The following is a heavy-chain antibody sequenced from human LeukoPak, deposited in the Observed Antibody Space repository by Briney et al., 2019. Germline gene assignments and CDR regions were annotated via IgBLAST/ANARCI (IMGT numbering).Heavy chain of an antibody. V-gene: IGHV1-18*01. D-gene: IGHD6-13*01. CDR2: ISGYNGNT. CDR1: GYTFSNYV. Sequence: APVKVSCKASGYTFSNYVVTWVRQAPGQGLQWMGWISGYNGNTNYAQNFQGRVTLTTETSANTAYMELRSLRSDDTAVYYCARDTGYSSSWSDYWGQGTLVTVSS. J-gene: IGHJ4*02. CDR3: ARDTGYSSSWSDY.